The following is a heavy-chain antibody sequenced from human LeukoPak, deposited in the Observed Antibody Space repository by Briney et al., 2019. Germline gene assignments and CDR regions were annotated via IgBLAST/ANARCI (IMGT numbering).Heavy chain of an antibody. D-gene: IGHD3-16*02. CDR3: ARSGYDYVWGSYRYYYYFDC. CDR1: GYSISSGFY. V-gene: IGHV4-38-2*02. Sequence: SETLSLTCTVSGYSISSGFYWGWIRQPPGKALEWIGSIYHSGSTYYNPSLKSRVTILVDTSKNQFSLKLSSVTAADTAVYYCARSGYDYVWGSYRYYYYFDCWGQGTLVTVSS. CDR2: IYHSGST. J-gene: IGHJ4*02.